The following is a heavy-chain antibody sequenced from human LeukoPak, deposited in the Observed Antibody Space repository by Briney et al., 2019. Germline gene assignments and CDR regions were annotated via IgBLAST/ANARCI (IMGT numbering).Heavy chain of an antibody. CDR3: ARDLPYSSSWESIDY. CDR2: VSAYNGNT. V-gene: IGHV1-18*01. D-gene: IGHD6-13*01. Sequence: ASVKVSCKASGYTFTSYGISWVRQAPGQGLEWMGWVSAYNGNTNYAQKLQGRVTMTTDTSTSTAYMELRSLRSDDTAVYYCARDLPYSSSWESIDYWGQGTLVTVSS. CDR1: GYTFTSYG. J-gene: IGHJ4*02.